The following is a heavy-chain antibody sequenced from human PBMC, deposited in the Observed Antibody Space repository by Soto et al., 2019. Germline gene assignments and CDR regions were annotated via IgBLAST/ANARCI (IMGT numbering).Heavy chain of an antibody. Sequence: PSETLSLTCAVHGGSFSGYYWDWIRQPPGKGLEWIGEVNHGGTSNYNPSLKSRVTISVDKSKNQFSLKLSSVTAADTAVYYCAREVVGAKTGYNHYAMHVRGQAITRT. V-gene: IGHV4-34*01. J-gene: IGHJ6*02. D-gene: IGHD1-26*01. CDR1: GGSFSGYY. CDR2: VNHGGTS. CDR3: AREVVGAKTGYNHYAMHV.